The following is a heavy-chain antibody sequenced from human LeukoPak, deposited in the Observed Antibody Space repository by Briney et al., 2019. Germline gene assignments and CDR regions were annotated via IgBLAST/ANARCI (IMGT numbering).Heavy chain of an antibody. Sequence: ASVKVSCQASGYTFTRYDINWVRPATGQGLAWMGWMNPNCGNTGYAQKFQGRVTMTRNTSISTAYMELSSLRSEDTAVYYCARGSSDIYSYGEIDYWGQGTLVTVSS. CDR1: GYTFTRYD. D-gene: IGHD5-18*01. CDR2: MNPNCGNT. J-gene: IGHJ4*02. V-gene: IGHV1-8*01. CDR3: ARGSSDIYSYGEIDY.